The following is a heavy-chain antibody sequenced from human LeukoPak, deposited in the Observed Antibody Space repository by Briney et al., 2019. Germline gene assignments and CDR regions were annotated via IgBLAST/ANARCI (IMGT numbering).Heavy chain of an antibody. J-gene: IGHJ4*02. Sequence: NPGGSLRLSCAASGFTFSDYSMNWVRQAPGKGLEWVSSISRRSRHVYYADSVKGRFTISSDNARNSLYLQMNSLRVEDMAVYYCARGSGYSYALFEYWGQGTLVTVSS. CDR3: ARGSGYSYALFEY. CDR2: ISRRSRHV. V-gene: IGHV3-21*01. CDR1: GFTFSDYS. D-gene: IGHD5-18*01.